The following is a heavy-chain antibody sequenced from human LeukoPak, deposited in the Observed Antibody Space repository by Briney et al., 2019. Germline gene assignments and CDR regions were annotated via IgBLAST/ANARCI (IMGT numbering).Heavy chain of an antibody. J-gene: IGHJ4*02. CDR1: GFTVSSNY. Sequence: PGGSLRLSCAASGFTVSSNYMSWVRQAPGKGLEWVSVIYSGGSRYYADSVKGRFTISRDNSKNTLYLQMNSLRAEDTAVYYCAKEGGPHPELVIGLFDYWGQGTLVTVSS. V-gene: IGHV3-53*01. CDR3: AKEGGPHPELVIGLFDY. CDR2: IYSGGSR. D-gene: IGHD3-9*01.